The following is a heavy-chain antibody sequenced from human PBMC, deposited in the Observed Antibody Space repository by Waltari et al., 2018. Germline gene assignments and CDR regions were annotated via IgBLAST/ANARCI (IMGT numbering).Heavy chain of an antibody. CDR2: IYPSGDT. J-gene: IGHJ3*02. V-gene: IGHV4-39*02. Sequence: QLQLQESGPGLVKSSGALSLTCAVSGDSISRSSYSWVWLRQPPGKEIEWFGTIYPSGDTYYQGSLESRVRMSLDRSTNHFSMALRSVTAADTAVYYCARRGDWLPLDAFDIWGQGTVVTVSS. CDR1: GDSISRSSYS. CDR3: ARRGDWLPLDAFDI. D-gene: IGHD2-15*01.